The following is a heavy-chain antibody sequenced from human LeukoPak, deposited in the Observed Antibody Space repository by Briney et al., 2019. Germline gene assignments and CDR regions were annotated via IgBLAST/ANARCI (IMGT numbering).Heavy chain of an antibody. V-gene: IGHV4-61*01. D-gene: IGHD1-26*01. Sequence: PSETLSLTCTVSGYSISSGYYWSWIRQPPGKGLEWIGYIYYSGSTNYNPSLKSRVTISVDASKNQFSLELNSVTPADTAVYYCARGGNYWPQWWFDPWGRGTLVSVSS. CDR3: ARGGNYWPQWWFDP. J-gene: IGHJ5*02. CDR2: IYYSGST. CDR1: GYSISSGYY.